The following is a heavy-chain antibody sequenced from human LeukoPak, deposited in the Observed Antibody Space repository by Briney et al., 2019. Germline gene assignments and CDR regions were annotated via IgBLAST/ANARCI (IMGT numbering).Heavy chain of an antibody. D-gene: IGHD3-22*01. V-gene: IGHV6-1*01. CDR3: ARLWYYYESSGYYPRGLNYYYGMDV. Sequence: SQTLSLTCAISGDSVSSNSAAWNWIRQSPSRGLEWLGRTYYRSKWYNDYAVSVKSRITINPDTSKNQLSLQLNSVTPEDTAVYYCARLWYYYESSGYYPRGLNYYYGMDVWGQGTTVTVSS. J-gene: IGHJ6*02. CDR1: GDSVSSNSAA. CDR2: TYYRSKWYN.